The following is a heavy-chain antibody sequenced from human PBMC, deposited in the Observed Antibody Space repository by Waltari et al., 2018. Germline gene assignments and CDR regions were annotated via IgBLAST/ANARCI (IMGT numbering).Heavy chain of an antibody. CDR2: IKQDGSEK. CDR3: TRGGRDSSWYWRD. V-gene: IGHV3-7*01. CDR1: GLSFSNYW. Sequence: EVQLVESVGGLAQPGGSLRLSCAASGLSFSNYWMTWVRQASGEGTGWVANIKQDGSEKYYMDSVKGRFTISRDNAKNSLYLQMNNLRVEDTAVYYCTRGGRDSSWYWRDWGQGTLVTVSS. J-gene: IGHJ4*02. D-gene: IGHD6-13*01.